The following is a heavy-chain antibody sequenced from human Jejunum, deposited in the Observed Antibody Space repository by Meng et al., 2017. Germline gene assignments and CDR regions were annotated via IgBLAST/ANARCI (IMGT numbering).Heavy chain of an antibody. V-gene: IGHV3-30*04. CDR2: ISNDGSNK. D-gene: IGHD4-17*01. CDR1: GFTFRTYA. CDR3: ARARTATTSYSYYVLDV. Sequence: GESLKISCTASGFTFRTYAMHWVRQAPGQGLEWVAVISNDGSNKYYADSVKGRFTISRDNSRNTLFVQMNSLRVEDTAVYFCARARTATTSYSYYVLDVWVQGTRSPSP. J-gene: IGHJ6*02.